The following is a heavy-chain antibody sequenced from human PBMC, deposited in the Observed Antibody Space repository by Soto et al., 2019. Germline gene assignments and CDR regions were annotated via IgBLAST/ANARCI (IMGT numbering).Heavy chain of an antibody. CDR3: LLRSVGDQADCSGGSCYLDH. CDR1: GFTFSSYG. V-gene: IGHV3-30*03. D-gene: IGHD2-15*01. Sequence: GGSLRLSCAASGFTFSSYGMHWVRQAPGKGLEWVAFISYDGSKKYYADSVKGRFTISRDNSRNTLHLQMNSLRAEDTAVYYCLLRSVGDQADCSGGSCYLDHWGQGTLVTVSS. CDR2: ISYDGSKK. J-gene: IGHJ4*02.